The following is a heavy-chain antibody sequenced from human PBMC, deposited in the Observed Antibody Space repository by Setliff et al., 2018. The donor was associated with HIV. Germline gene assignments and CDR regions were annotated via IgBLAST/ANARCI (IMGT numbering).Heavy chain of an antibody. CDR2: VYNSGTT. Sequence: SETLSLTCTVSGASSSSHYWSWIRQPPGKAPEWIGYVYNSGTTKYNPPLKSRVTISEDTSKNQFSLNLTSVTAADTAVYYCARGRFVGFDYWGQGTLVTVSS. D-gene: IGHD3-16*02. CDR3: ARGRFVGFDY. J-gene: IGHJ4*02. V-gene: IGHV4-59*08. CDR1: GASSSSHY.